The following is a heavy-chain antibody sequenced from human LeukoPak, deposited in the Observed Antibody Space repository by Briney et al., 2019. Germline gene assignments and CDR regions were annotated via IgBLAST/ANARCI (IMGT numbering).Heavy chain of an antibody. J-gene: IGHJ4*02. CDR1: GGSISSSNY. CDR2: IYYSGST. CDR3: ARGLVGAIGFDY. Sequence: SETLSLTCTVSGGSISSSNYWGWIRQPPGKGLEWIGSIYYSGSTYYNPSLKSRVTISVDTSKNQFSLKLSSVTAADTAVYYCARGLVGAIGFDYWGQGTLVTVSS. D-gene: IGHD1-26*01. V-gene: IGHV4-39*01.